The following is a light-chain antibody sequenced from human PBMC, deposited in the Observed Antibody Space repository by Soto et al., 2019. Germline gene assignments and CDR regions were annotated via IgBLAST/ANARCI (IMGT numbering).Light chain of an antibody. CDR1: QSVSSN. CDR2: GAS. J-gene: IGKJ1*01. Sequence: EIVLTQSPATLSVSPGERATLSCRASQSVSSNLAWYQQKPSQAPSLLIYGASTRATGVPARFSGSGSGTEFTLTISSLMSDDSAVYYCQQYNGWPTFGQGTRVEIK. CDR3: QQYNGWPT. V-gene: IGKV3-15*01.